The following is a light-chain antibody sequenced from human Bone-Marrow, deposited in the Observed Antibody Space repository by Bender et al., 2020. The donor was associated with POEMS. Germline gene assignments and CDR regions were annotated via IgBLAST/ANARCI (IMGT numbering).Light chain of an antibody. CDR2: SNY. Sequence: QSVLTQPPSASGTPGQSVIISCSGTDSNFGGNNVNWYQHLPGSAPRLVVYSNYQRPSGVPDRFSGSKSGTSASLAITGLQAEDEADYYCQSYDSSLSAPVFGGGTKLTVL. J-gene: IGLJ2*01. CDR3: QSYDSSLSAPV. CDR1: DSNFGGNN. V-gene: IGLV1-44*01.